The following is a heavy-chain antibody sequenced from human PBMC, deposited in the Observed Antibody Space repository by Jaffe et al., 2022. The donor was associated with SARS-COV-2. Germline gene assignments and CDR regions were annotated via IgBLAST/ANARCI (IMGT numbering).Heavy chain of an antibody. CDR2: IKSKTDGGTT. CDR1: GFTFSNAW. V-gene: IGHV3-15*01. CDR3: TTARRVTDGYYYYYYMDV. J-gene: IGHJ6*03. Sequence: EVQLVESGGGLVKPGGSLRLSCAASGFTFSNAWMSWVRQAPGKGLEWVGRIKSKTDGGTTDYAAPVKGRFTISRDDSKNTLYLQMNSLKTEDTAVYYCTTARRVTDGYYYYYYMDVWGKGTTVTVSS. D-gene: IGHD2-21*02.